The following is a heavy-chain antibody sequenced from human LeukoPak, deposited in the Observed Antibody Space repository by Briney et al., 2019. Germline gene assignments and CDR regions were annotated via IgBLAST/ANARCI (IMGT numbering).Heavy chain of an antibody. V-gene: IGHV3-30-3*01. CDR3: ARPKDYYDSSGYYLNWFDP. J-gene: IGHJ5*02. Sequence: GGSLRLSCAASGFTFSTYIMHWVRQAPGKGLEWVAVISYDGSKKYYADSVKGRFTISRDNSKNTLYLQMNSLRAEDTAVYCCARPKDYYDSSGYYLNWFDPWGQGTLVTVSS. D-gene: IGHD3-22*01. CDR2: ISYDGSKK. CDR1: GFTFSTYI.